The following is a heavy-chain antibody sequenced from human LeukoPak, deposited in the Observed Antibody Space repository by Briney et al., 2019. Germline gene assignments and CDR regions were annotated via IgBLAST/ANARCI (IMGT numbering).Heavy chain of an antibody. V-gene: IGHV1-2*02. D-gene: IGHD3-22*01. CDR3: ARGTEYYYDSSGYY. CDR2: INPKSGGT. CDR1: GYTFTGYY. Sequence: ASVKVSCKASGYTFTGYYLHWVRQAPGQGLEWMGWINPKSGGTNYAQKFQGRVTMTRDTSISTAYMELTRLRSDDTAVYYCARGTEYYYDSSGYYWGQGTLVTVSS. J-gene: IGHJ4*02.